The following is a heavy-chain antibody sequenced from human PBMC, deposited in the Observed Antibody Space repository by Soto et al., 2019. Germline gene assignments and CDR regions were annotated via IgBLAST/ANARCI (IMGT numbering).Heavy chain of an antibody. Sequence: VGSLRLSCAASRFTFSNYGMQWVRQAPGKGLEWVAVISHDGTVKYYADSVKGRFTISRDNFQNTLDLQMDSLRAEDTAVYYCAKERDTSSRSCFDSSGQRSLVTV. CDR1: RFTFSNYG. V-gene: IGHV3-30*18. CDR3: AKERDTSSRSCFDS. CDR2: ISHDGTVK. J-gene: IGHJ4*02. D-gene: IGHD5-18*01.